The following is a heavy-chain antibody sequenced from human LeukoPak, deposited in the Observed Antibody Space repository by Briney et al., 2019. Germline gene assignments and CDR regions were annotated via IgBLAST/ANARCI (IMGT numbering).Heavy chain of an antibody. CDR1: GGSISSYY. CDR2: IYYSGST. V-gene: IGHV4-59*01. J-gene: IGHJ5*02. D-gene: IGHD6-13*01. Sequence: PSETLSLTCTVSGGSISSYYWSWIRQPPGKGLEWIGYIYYSGSTNYNPSLKSRVTISVDTPKNQFSLKLSSVTAADTAVYYCARVEQQLVMGGWFDPWGQGTLVTVSS. CDR3: ARVEQQLVMGGWFDP.